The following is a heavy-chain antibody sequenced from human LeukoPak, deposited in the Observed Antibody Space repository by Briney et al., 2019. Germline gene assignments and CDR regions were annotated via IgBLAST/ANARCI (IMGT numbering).Heavy chain of an antibody. CDR2: INHSGST. J-gene: IGHJ4*02. CDR1: GVSFSGYY. CDR3: ARAVGNKARRFNY. D-gene: IGHD1/OR15-1a*01. Sequence: SETLSLTCAVYGVSFSGYYWSWIRQPPGKGLEWIGEINHSGSTNYNPSLKSRVTISVDTSKNQFSLKLSSVTAADTAVYYCARAVGNKARRFNYWGQGTLVTVSS. V-gene: IGHV4-34*01.